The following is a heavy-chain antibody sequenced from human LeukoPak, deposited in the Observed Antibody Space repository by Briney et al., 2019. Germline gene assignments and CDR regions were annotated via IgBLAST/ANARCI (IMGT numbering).Heavy chain of an antibody. J-gene: IGHJ5*02. CDR1: GGTFSSYA. V-gene: IGHV1-69*05. D-gene: IGHD6-13*01. Sequence: ASVKVSCKASGGTFSSYAISWVRQAPGQGLEWMGGIIPIFGTANYAQKFQGRVTITTDESTSTAYMELSSLRSEGTAVYYCARVIAAAGIGWFDPWGQGTLVTVSS. CDR2: IIPIFGTA. CDR3: ARVIAAAGIGWFDP.